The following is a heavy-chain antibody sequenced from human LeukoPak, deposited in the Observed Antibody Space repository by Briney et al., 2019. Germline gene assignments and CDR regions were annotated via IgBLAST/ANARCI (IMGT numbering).Heavy chain of an antibody. CDR1: GYTFTSYD. Sequence: GASVKVSCKASGYTFTSYDINWVRQATGQGLEWMGWMNPNSGNTGYAQKFQGRVTMTRNTSISTAYMELSSLRSEDTAVYYCARAPQNNGLWYYYYYYGMDVWGQGTTVTVSS. V-gene: IGHV1-8*01. D-gene: IGHD3/OR15-3a*01. CDR2: MNPNSGNT. CDR3: ARAPQNNGLWYYYYYYGMDV. J-gene: IGHJ6*02.